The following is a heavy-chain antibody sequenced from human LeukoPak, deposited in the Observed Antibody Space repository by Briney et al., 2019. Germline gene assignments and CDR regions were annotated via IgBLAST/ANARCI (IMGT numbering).Heavy chain of an antibody. Sequence: ASVKVSCKASGYTFTSYYMHWVRQAPGQGLEWMGIINPSGGSTSYAQKFQGRVTMTRDMSTSTVYMELSSLRSEDTAVYYCARDPYGDYGSDIWGQGTTVTVSS. CDR2: INPSGGST. V-gene: IGHV1-46*01. CDR1: GYTFTSYY. CDR3: ARDPYGDYGSDI. J-gene: IGHJ3*02. D-gene: IGHD4-17*01.